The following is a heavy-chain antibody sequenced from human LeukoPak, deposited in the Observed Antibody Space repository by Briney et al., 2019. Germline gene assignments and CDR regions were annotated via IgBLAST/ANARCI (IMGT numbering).Heavy chain of an antibody. CDR1: GFTFSSYA. D-gene: IGHD2-2*01. CDR2: ISGSGGST. Sequence: GGSLRLSCAASGFTFSSYAMSWVRRAPGKGLEWVSAISGSGGSTYYADSVKGRFTISRDNSKNTLYLQMNSLRAEDTAVYYCAKEIGYCSSTSCSPGAFDIWGQGTMVTVSS. CDR3: AKEIGYCSSTSCSPGAFDI. V-gene: IGHV3-23*01. J-gene: IGHJ3*02.